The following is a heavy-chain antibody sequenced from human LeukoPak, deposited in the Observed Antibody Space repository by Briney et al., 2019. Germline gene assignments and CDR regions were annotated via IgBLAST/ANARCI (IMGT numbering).Heavy chain of an antibody. CDR3: ARSAYSGSYHFDY. CDR1: GGSISRYY. CDR2: IYYSGST. J-gene: IGHJ4*02. D-gene: IGHD1-26*01. V-gene: IGHV4-59*01. Sequence: SETLSLTCTVSGGSISRYYWSWLRQPPGKGLEWIGYIYYSGSTNYNPSLKSRVTISVDTSKNQFSLKLSSVTAADAAVYYCARSAYSGSYHFDYWGQGTLVTVSS.